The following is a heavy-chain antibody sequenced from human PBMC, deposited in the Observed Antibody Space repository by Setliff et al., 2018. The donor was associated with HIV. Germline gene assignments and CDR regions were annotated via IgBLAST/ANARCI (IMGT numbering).Heavy chain of an antibody. CDR1: GGSVTNYS. CDR3: ARVQMAYAAFDV. J-gene: IGHJ3*01. CDR2: IYHSGST. V-gene: IGHV4-59*02. D-gene: IGHD4-17*01. Sequence: SETLSLTCTVSGGSVTNYSWNWIRQPPGKGLEWIGYIYHSGSTFYNPSLKSRVTLSVDTSKHQFSLKLSSVTAADTAVYYCARVQMAYAAFDVWGQGTMVTVSS.